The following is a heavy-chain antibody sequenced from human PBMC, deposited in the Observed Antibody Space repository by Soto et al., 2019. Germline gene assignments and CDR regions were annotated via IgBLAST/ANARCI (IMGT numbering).Heavy chain of an antibody. V-gene: IGHV4-39*01. Sequence: QVQLRESGPGLMKPSETLSLTCSVSGASFFNGGYYWAWIRQSPGKGLEWIGSMLYGGGTYYKPSLQSRVPIYLDMSGDQFSLRLTSVTATDTAIYYCTRHAPYDGFDYWGQGILVSVSS. CDR2: MLYGGGT. D-gene: IGHD3-3*01. J-gene: IGHJ4*02. CDR3: TRHAPYDGFDY. CDR1: GASFFNGGYY.